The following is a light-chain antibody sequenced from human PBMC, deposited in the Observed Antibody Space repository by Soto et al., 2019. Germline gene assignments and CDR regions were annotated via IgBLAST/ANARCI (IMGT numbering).Light chain of an antibody. CDR3: QNYNSAPIT. CDR2: VAS. Sequence: DIQITQFPASLCASVGDIATLTCLASQGIINYLAWYQQKPGQVPKLLIYVASTLQSGVPSRFSGRGSGTDFSLSISSLQPEDVATYYCQNYNSAPITFGQGTRLEIK. V-gene: IGKV1-27*01. J-gene: IGKJ5*01. CDR1: QGIINY.